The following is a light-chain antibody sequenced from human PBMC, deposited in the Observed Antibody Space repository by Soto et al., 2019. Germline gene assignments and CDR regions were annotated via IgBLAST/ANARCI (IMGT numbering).Light chain of an antibody. CDR1: QSIFNF. CDR2: AAS. J-gene: IGKJ5*01. V-gene: IGKV1-39*01. Sequence: IQMTQSPSSLSASVGDRVTISCRASQSIFNFLNWYQQKPGKAPKVLIYAASSLQSGVPARFSGSGSGTEFTLTISNLQPEDFATYYCQQSYSTPSITFGQGTRLEI. CDR3: QQSYSTPSIT.